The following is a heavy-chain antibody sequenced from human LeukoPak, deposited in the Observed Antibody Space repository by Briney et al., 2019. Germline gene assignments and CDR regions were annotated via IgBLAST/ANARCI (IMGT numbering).Heavy chain of an antibody. J-gene: IGHJ4*02. CDR3: ASAWHLGIVVVMLDS. Sequence: GGSLRLSCAASGFSFSSYGMHWVRQAPGKGLEWVAVISHDGSNKYYADSVKGRFTISRDNSKNTLYLQMNSLRVEDTAVYYCASAWHLGIVVVMLDSWGQGTLVTVSS. CDR1: GFSFSSYG. D-gene: IGHD3-22*01. CDR2: ISHDGSNK. V-gene: IGHV3-30*03.